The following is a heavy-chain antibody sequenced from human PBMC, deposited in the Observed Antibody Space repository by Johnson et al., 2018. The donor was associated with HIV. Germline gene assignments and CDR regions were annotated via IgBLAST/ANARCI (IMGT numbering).Heavy chain of an antibody. CDR3: SKEFI. CDR1: GFTFSNYD. Sequence: VQLVESGGDWVQRGGSLKLSCAASGFTFSNYDIHWVRQATGKGLEWVSTMGTAGDTYYAGSVKGRFTVSRENAKNSLYLQMNSLRAGDTAVYFCSKEFIWGQGTMVTVSS. J-gene: IGHJ3*02. V-gene: IGHV3-13*01. CDR2: MGTAGDT.